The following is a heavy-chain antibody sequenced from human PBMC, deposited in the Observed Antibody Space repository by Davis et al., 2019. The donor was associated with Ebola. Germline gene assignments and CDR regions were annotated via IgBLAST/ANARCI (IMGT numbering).Heavy chain of an antibody. CDR1: GFSLSTSGMR. D-gene: IGHD6-13*01. J-gene: IGHJ4*02. Sequence: SGPTLVKPTQTLTLTCTFSGFSLSTSGMRVSWIRQPPGKALEWLALIDWDDDKYYSTSLKTRLTISKDTSKNQVVLTMTNMDPVDTATYYCARMFNRGIAAAGTAFYFDYWGQGTLVTVSS. V-gene: IGHV2-70*01. CDR3: ARMFNRGIAAAGTAFYFDY. CDR2: IDWDDDK.